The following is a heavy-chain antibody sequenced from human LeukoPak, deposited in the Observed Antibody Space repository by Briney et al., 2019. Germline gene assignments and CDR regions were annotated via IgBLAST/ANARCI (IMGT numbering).Heavy chain of an antibody. V-gene: IGHV3-48*04. CDR3: ARAGVAARTYYFDY. D-gene: IGHD6-6*01. CDR1: GFTFSSYS. Sequence: GGSLRLSCAASGFTFSSYSMNWVRQAPGKGLEWVSYISSSSSTIYYADSVKGRFTISRDNAKNSLYLQMNSLRAEDTAVYYCARAGVAARTYYFDYWGQGTLVTVSS. CDR2: ISSSSSTI. J-gene: IGHJ4*02.